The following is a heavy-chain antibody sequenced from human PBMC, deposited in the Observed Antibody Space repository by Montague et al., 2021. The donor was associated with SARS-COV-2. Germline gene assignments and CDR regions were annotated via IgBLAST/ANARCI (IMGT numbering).Heavy chain of an antibody. CDR1: GGSVNSYY. V-gene: IGHV4-59*04. CDR2: IYYSGST. CDR3: ARPLAYYYGSGSYGHNWFDP. Sequence: SETLSLTCTVAGGSVNSYYWGWIRQPPGKGLEWIGCIYYSGSTYYNPSLKSRVTISVDTSKNQFSLKLSSVTAADTAVYYCARPLAYYYGSGSYGHNWFDPWGQGTLVTVSA. D-gene: IGHD3-10*01. J-gene: IGHJ5*02.